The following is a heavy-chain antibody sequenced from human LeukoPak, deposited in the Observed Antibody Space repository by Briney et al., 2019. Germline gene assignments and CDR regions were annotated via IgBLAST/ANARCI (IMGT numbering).Heavy chain of an antibody. Sequence: PSETLSLTCTVSGGSISSGDYYWSWIRQPPGKGLEWIGYIYYSGSTYYNPSLKSRVTISVDTSKNQFSLKLSSVTAADTAVYYCARDIYSNYEMDGGFDYWGQGTLVTVSS. V-gene: IGHV4-30-4*08. D-gene: IGHD4-11*01. J-gene: IGHJ4*02. CDR2: IYYSGST. CDR1: GGSISSGDYY. CDR3: ARDIYSNYEMDGGFDY.